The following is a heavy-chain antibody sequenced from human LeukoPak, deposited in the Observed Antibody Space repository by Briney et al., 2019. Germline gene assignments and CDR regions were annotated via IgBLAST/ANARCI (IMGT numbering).Heavy chain of an antibody. Sequence: ASVKVSCKASGYTFTSYGISWVRQAPGQGLEWMGWISAYNGNTNYAQKLQGRVTMTTDTSTSTAYMELRSLRSDGTAVYYCARARYYYDSSGYYYLYADYWGQGTLVTVSS. CDR2: ISAYNGNT. D-gene: IGHD3-22*01. CDR1: GYTFTSYG. J-gene: IGHJ4*02. CDR3: ARARYYYDSSGYYYLYADY. V-gene: IGHV1-18*01.